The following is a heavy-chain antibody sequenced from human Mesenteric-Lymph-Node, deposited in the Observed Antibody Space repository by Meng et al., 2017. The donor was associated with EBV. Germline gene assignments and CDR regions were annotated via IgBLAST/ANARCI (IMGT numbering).Heavy chain of an antibody. Sequence: VESGAEVKKHGSSVNVSCKAYGITFSSYAISWVRQAPGQGLEWMGGIIPMFGTTNYAQKFQGTVTITADESTNTAYMELSSLRSEDTAVYYCARGGYYGSGSYYNPFDYWGQGTLVTVSS. CDR2: IIPMFGTT. V-gene: IGHV1-69*01. CDR3: ARGGYYGSGSYYNPFDY. J-gene: IGHJ4*02. D-gene: IGHD3-10*01. CDR1: GITFSSYA.